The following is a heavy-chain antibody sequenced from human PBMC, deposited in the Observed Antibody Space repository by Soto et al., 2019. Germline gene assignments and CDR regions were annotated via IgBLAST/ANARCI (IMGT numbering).Heavy chain of an antibody. D-gene: IGHD3-3*01. Sequence: EVQLVESGGGLVQPGGSLRLSCATSGFTFSNYWMHWVRQAPGKGPVWVSRINEDESNTNYADSVKGRFTISRDNAKNTLYLQINSLRAEDTAVYYCARGLFLDYWGQGTRVTVSS. J-gene: IGHJ4*02. CDR3: ARGLFLDY. V-gene: IGHV3-74*01. CDR1: GFTFSNYW. CDR2: INEDESNT.